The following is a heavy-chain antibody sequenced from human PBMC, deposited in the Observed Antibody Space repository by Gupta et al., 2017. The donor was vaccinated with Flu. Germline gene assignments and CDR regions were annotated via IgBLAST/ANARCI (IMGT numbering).Heavy chain of an antibody. J-gene: IGHJ4*02. V-gene: IGHV3-48*03. CDR2: ISRSGSTI. Sequence: FTLSSYEMNWVRQAPGKGLEWVSYISRSGSTIYYADSVKGRFTISRDNAKNSLYLQMNSLRAEDTAGYYCARYFWELPWDYWGQGTLVTVSS. CDR3: ARYFWELPWDY. CDR1: FTLSSYE. D-gene: IGHD1-26*01.